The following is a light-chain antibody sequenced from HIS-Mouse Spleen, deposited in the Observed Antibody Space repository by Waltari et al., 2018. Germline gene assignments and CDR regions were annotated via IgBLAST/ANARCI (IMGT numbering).Light chain of an antibody. J-gene: IGLJ1*01. CDR3: SSYAGSNNYV. Sequence: QSALTQPPSASGSPGQSVTISCTGTSRDAGGYNYVSWYQQHPGQAPKLMIYEVSNRPSGVPDRFSGSKSGNTASLTVSGLQAEDEADYYCSSYAGSNNYVFGTGTKVTVL. CDR1: SRDAGGYNY. CDR2: EVS. V-gene: IGLV2-8*01.